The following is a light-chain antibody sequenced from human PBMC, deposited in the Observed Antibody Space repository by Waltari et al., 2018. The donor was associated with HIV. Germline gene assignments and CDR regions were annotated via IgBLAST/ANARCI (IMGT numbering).Light chain of an antibody. Sequence: ETVMTQSPASLSVSPGERVTLSCRASQSVSSKLTWYQQKPGQAPRLLIYGASNRATGIPARFSGSGSGTEFTLTISSLRSEDSAVYYCQQYYNWPLTFGGGTKVEIK. CDR1: QSVSSK. V-gene: IGKV3-15*01. CDR2: GAS. CDR3: QQYYNWPLT. J-gene: IGKJ4*01.